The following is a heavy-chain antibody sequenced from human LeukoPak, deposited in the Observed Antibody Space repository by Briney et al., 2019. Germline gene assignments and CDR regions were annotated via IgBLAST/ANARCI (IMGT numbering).Heavy chain of an antibody. CDR2: IYHSGST. J-gene: IGHJ4*02. CDR1: GYSISSGYH. V-gene: IGHV4-38-2*02. CDR3: ARSDYGDTPDY. Sequence: PSETLSLTCTISGYSISSGYHWGWIRQPPGKGLEWIGSIYHSGSTYYNPSLKSRVTISVDTSKNQFSLKLSSVTAADTAVYYCARSDYGDTPDYWGQGTLVTVSS. D-gene: IGHD4-17*01.